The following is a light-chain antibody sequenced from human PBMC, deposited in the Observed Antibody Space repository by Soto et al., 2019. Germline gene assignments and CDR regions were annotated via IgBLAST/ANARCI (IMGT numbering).Light chain of an antibody. Sequence: QSALTQPPSVSGSPGQSVTISCTGTSSDVGGYNYVSWYQQHPGKAPKLMIYEVSKRPSGVPDRFSGSKSGNTASLTVSGLQADDEADSYCSSYAASNNLGVFGTGTKVTV. CDR2: EVS. J-gene: IGLJ1*01. CDR3: SSYAASNNLGV. V-gene: IGLV2-8*01. CDR1: SSDVGGYNY.